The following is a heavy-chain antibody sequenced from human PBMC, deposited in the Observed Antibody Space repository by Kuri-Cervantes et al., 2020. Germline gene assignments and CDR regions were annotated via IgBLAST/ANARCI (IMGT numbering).Heavy chain of an antibody. V-gene: IGHV7-4-1*02. Sequence: ASVKVSCKASGYTFTSYAMNWVRQAPGQGLEWMGWINTNTGNPTYAQGFTGRFVFSLDTSISTAYLQISNLKAEDTAVYYCARLGYERWGPDGYFDYWGQGTLVTVSS. CDR3: ARLGYERWGPDGYFDY. CDR1: GYTFTSYA. CDR2: INTNTGNP. J-gene: IGHJ4*03. D-gene: IGHD5-24*01.